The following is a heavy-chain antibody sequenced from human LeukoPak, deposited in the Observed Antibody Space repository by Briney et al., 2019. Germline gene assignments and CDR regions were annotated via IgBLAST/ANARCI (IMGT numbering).Heavy chain of an antibody. J-gene: IGHJ5*02. Sequence: PGRSLRLSCAASGFTFSSYAMHWVRQAPGKGLEWVTVISYDGSNKYYADSVKRRFTISRDNSKNTLYLQMDSLRAEDTAVYYCARGLGGFGELFLPWFDPWGQGTLVTVSS. D-gene: IGHD3-10*01. CDR3: ARGLGGFGELFLPWFDP. CDR1: GFTFSSYA. CDR2: ISYDGSNK. V-gene: IGHV3-30*04.